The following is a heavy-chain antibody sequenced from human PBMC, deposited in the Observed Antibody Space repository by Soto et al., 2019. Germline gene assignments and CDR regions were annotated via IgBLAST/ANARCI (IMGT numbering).Heavy chain of an antibody. CDR3: ARGNCSGGSCYPSPDAFDI. CDR1: GGTFSSYA. Sequence: QVQLVQSGAEVKKPGSSVKVSCKASGGTFSSYAISWVRQAPGQGLEWMGGIIPIFGTANYAQKFQGRVTITADKSTSTASMELSSLRSEDTAVYYCARGNCSGGSCYPSPDAFDIWGQGTMVTVSS. V-gene: IGHV1-69*06. D-gene: IGHD2-15*01. J-gene: IGHJ3*02. CDR2: IIPIFGTA.